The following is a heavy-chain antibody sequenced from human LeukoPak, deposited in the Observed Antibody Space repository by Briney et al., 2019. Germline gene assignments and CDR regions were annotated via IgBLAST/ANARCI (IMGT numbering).Heavy chain of an antibody. J-gene: IGHJ6*03. D-gene: IGHD3-10*01. CDR2: IIPIFGTA. CDR1: GGTFSSYA. V-gene: IGHV1-69*06. Sequence: SVKVSCKASGGTFSSYAISWVRQAPGQGLEWMGGIIPIFGTANYAQKFQGRVTITADKSTSTAYMELSSLRSEDTAVYYCARAKYYYGSGSYCCPPGYYYYMDVWGKGTTVTASS. CDR3: ARAKYYYGSGSYCCPPGYYYYMDV.